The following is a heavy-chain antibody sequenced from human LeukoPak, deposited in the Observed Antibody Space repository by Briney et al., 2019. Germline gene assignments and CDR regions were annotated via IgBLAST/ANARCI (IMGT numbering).Heavy chain of an antibody. J-gene: IGHJ4*02. CDR3: ARGATYAYYFDF. CDR2: IGGSAASSK. Sequence: PGGSLRLSCTASGFTFSSYAMTWVRQAPGKGLEWVSGIGGSAASSKHYAESVMGRFTISRDNSKNTLYLQINSLRAEDTAVYYCARGATYAYYFDFWGQGSLVTVSS. D-gene: IGHD1-26*01. V-gene: IGHV3-23*01. CDR1: GFTFSSYA.